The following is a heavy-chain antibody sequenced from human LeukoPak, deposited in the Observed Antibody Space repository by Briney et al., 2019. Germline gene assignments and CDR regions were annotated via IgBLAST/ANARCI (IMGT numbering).Heavy chain of an antibody. V-gene: IGHV3-48*03. D-gene: IGHD3-10*02. CDR1: GFTFSSYE. CDR3: AALGITMIGGV. J-gene: IGHJ6*04. CDR2: ISSSGSTI. Sequence: GGSLRLSCAASGFTFSSYEMNWVRQAPGKGLEWVSYISSSGSTIYCADSVKGRFTISRDNAKNSLYLQMNSLRAEDTAVYYCAALGITMIGGVWGKGTTVTISS.